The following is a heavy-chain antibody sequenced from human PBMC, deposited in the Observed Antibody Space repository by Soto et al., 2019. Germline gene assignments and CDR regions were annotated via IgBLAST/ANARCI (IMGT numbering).Heavy chain of an antibody. Sequence: QVQLVQSGAEVRKPGASVKVSCEASGYTFTSYDIYWVRQASGQGLEWMGWMNPNTGNSGYAQKFQGIVTIPSDTSISTAHMELSSLRSEDTAVYYCARRAETNGWNGFGADKYYFDFWGQGTLVTVSS. V-gene: IGHV1-8*01. CDR1: GYTFTSYD. J-gene: IGHJ4*02. CDR3: ARRAETNGWNGFGADKYYFDF. CDR2: MNPNTGNS. D-gene: IGHD1-1*01.